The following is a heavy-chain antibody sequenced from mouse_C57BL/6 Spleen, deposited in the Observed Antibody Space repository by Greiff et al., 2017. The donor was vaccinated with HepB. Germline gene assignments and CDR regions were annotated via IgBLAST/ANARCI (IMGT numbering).Heavy chain of an antibody. D-gene: IGHD2-5*01. Sequence: VQLQQPGAELVMPGASVKLSCKASGYTFTSYWMHWVKQRPGQGLEWIGEIDPSDSYTNYNQKFKGKSTLTVDKSSRTAYMQLSSLTSEDSAVYYCARGSYSKGGFDYWGQGTTLTVSS. J-gene: IGHJ2*01. CDR2: IDPSDSYT. CDR3: ARGSYSKGGFDY. CDR1: GYTFTSYW. V-gene: IGHV1-69*01.